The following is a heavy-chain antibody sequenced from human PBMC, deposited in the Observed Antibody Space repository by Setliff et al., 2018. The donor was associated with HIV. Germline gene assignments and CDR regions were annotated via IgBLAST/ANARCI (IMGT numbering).Heavy chain of an antibody. J-gene: IGHJ6*02. CDR1: GYTFTSFG. CDR2: ISAYNGNT. CDR3: AREGIVGATLRYYYYAMDV. V-gene: IGHV1-18*01. Sequence: ASVKVSCKASGYTFTSFGITWVRQAPGQGLEWMGWISAYNGNTNYAQKLQGRVTTTTDTSTSTAYMELRSLRSDDTAVYYCAREGIVGATLRYYYYAMDVWGQGTTVTVSS. D-gene: IGHD1-26*01.